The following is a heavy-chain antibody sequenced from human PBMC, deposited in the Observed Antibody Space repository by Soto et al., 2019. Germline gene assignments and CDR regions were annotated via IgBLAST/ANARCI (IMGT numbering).Heavy chain of an antibody. D-gene: IGHD3-3*01. CDR3: ARFFTQRWRFGYFDL. CDR1: GFTFSSYG. J-gene: IGHJ2*01. CDR2: ISYDGTNK. Sequence: QVQLVESGGGVVQPGRSLRLSCAASGFTFSSYGMHWVRQAPGKGLEWVAVISYDGTNKYYADSVKGRFTLSRDNSKNTLYLQMSSLRPEDTAVYYCARFFTQRWRFGYFDLWGRGTLVTVSS. V-gene: IGHV3-30*03.